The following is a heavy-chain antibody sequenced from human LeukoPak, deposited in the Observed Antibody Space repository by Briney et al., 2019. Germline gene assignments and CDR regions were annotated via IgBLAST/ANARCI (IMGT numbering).Heavy chain of an antibody. CDR2: ISWNSGSI. Sequence: GGSQRLSCAASGFTFDDYAMHWVRQAPGKGLEWVSGISWNSGSIGYADSVKGRFTISRDNAKNSLYLQMNSLRAEDTALYYCAKDVYSTTDGMDVWGQGTTVTVSS. CDR1: GFTFDDYA. V-gene: IGHV3-9*01. D-gene: IGHD6-13*01. J-gene: IGHJ6*02. CDR3: AKDVYSTTDGMDV.